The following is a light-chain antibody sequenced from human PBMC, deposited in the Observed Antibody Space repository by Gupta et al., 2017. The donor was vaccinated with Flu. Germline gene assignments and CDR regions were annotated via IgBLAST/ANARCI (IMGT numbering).Light chain of an antibody. CDR2: RNN. CDR1: SSNIGSNY. V-gene: IGLV1-47*01. CDR3: AAWDDSLSGRNVV. J-gene: IGLJ2*01. Sequence: SVLTQPPSASGTPGQRVTISCSGSSSNIGSNYVYWYQQLPGTAPKLLIYRNNQRPSGVPDRFSGSKSGTSASLAISGLRSEDEADDYCAAWDDSLSGRNVVFGGGTKLTVL.